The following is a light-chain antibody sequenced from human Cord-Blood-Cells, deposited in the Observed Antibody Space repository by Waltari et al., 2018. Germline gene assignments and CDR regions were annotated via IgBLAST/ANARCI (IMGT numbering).Light chain of an antibody. Sequence: IVLTQSPATQSLSPGESATLSCRASQSVSSYLAWYQQKPGQAPRLLIYDASNRATGIPARFSGSGSGTDFTLTISSLEPEDFAVYYCPQRSNWPRTFGQGTKVEIK. CDR1: QSVSSY. CDR2: DAS. J-gene: IGKJ1*01. CDR3: PQRSNWPRT. V-gene: IGKV3-11*01.